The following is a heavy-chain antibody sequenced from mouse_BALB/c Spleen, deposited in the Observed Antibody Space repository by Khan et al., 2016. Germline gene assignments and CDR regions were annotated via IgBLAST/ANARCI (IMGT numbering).Heavy chain of an antibody. CDR1: GYTFSSYW. CDR3: ARTDQRGYFDY. CDR2: ILPGSGST. V-gene: IGHV1-9*01. J-gene: IGHJ2*01. Sequence: QVQLQQSGAELMKPGASVKISCKATGYTFSSYWIEWVKQRPGHGLEWIGEILPGSGSTNYNEKFRGKATFTADTSSNTAYMQLSSLTSEDSAVHYYARTDQRGYFDYWGQGTTLTVSS.